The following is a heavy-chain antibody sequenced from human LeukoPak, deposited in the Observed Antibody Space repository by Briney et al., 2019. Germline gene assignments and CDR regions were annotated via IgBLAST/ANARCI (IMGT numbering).Heavy chain of an antibody. CDR2: IYYSGST. Sequence: SETLSLTCTVSGGSISSSSYYWDWIRQPPGKGLEWIGSIYYSGSTYYNPSLRGRVTISVDTSKNQFSLKLSSVTAADTAVYYCARRPLRISRAFDIWGQGTMVTVSS. CDR3: ARRPLRISRAFDI. CDR1: GGSISSSSYY. D-gene: IGHD3-3*01. J-gene: IGHJ3*02. V-gene: IGHV4-39*07.